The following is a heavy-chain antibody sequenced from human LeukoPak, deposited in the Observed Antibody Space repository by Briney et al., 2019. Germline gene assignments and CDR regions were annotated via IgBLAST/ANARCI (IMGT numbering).Heavy chain of an antibody. CDR2: MNPNSGNT. J-gene: IGHJ3*02. CDR1: GYTFTSYD. V-gene: IGHV1-8*01. D-gene: IGHD3-16*02. CDR3: ARPLIYDYVWGSYRLDAFDI. Sequence: ASVKFSCKASGYTFTSYDINWVRQATGQGLEWMGWMNPNSGNTGYAQKFQGRVTMTRNTSISTAYMELSSLRSEDTAVYYCARPLIYDYVWGSYRLDAFDIWGQGTMVTVSS.